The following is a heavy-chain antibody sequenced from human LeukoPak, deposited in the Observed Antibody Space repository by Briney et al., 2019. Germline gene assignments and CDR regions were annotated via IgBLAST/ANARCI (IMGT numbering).Heavy chain of an antibody. CDR3: ARANRTVTPYFDY. J-gene: IGHJ4*02. D-gene: IGHD4-17*01. Sequence: PSETLSLTCAAYGGSFSGYYWSWIRQPPGKGLEWIGEINHSGSTNYNPSLKSRVTISVDTSKNQFSLKLSSVTAADTAVYYCARANRTVTPYFDYWGQGTLVTVSS. CDR2: INHSGST. CDR1: GGSFSGYY. V-gene: IGHV4-34*01.